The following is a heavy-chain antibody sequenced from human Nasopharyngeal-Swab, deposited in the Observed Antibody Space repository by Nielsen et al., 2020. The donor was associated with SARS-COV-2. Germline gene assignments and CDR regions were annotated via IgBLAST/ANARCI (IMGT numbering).Heavy chain of an antibody. Sequence: ASVKVSCKASGGTFSSYAISWVRQAPGQGLEWMGWISAYNGNTNCAQKLQGRVTMTTDTSTSTAYMELRSLRSDDTAVYYCARRAIAVSGTGLDYWGQGTLVTVSS. CDR3: ARRAIAVSGTGLDY. CDR1: GGTFSSYA. D-gene: IGHD6-19*01. V-gene: IGHV1-18*01. CDR2: ISAYNGNT. J-gene: IGHJ4*02.